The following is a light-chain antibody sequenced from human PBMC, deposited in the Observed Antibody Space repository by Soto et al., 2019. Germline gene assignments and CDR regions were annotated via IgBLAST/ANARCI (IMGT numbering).Light chain of an antibody. CDR3: QQYSSSLFT. V-gene: IGKV3-20*01. CDR1: QSVSSSY. J-gene: IGKJ3*01. Sequence: EVVLTQSPGTLSLSPGERATLSCRASQSVSSSYLAWYQQKPGQAPRLLIYGASSRATGIPDRFSGSGSGTDFTLTISRLEPEDFALYYCQQYSSSLFTFGPGTKADI. CDR2: GAS.